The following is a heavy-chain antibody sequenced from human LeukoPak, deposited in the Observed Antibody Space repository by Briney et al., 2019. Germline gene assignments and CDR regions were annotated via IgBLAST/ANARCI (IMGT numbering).Heavy chain of an antibody. CDR1: GFTFSSYA. Sequence: GGSLRLSCAASGFTFSSYAMSWVRQAPGKGLEWVSSLRGNGGSTEYVDSVRGRFVISRDNSRNTLYLQMNSLRAEDTAVYYCARGLTAAAGIGYWGQGTLVTVSS. CDR2: LRGNGGST. CDR3: ARGLTAAAGIGY. J-gene: IGHJ4*02. V-gene: IGHV3-23*01. D-gene: IGHD6-13*01.